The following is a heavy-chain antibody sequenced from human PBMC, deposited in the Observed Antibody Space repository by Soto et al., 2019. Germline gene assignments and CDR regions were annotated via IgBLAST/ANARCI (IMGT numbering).Heavy chain of an antibody. D-gene: IGHD6-13*01. V-gene: IGHV4-39*01. J-gene: IGHJ1*01. CDR2: IYYSGST. CDR3: ATPGRWTATGTSYFQH. Sequence: SETLSLTCTVSGGSISSSSYYWGWIRQPPGKGLEWIGSIYYSGSTYYNPSLKSRVTISVDTSKNQFSLKLSSVTAADTAVYYCATPGRWTATGTSYFQHWGQGTLVTVSS. CDR1: GGSISSSSYY.